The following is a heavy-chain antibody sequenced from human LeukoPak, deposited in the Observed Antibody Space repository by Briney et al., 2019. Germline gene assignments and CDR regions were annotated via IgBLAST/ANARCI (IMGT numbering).Heavy chain of an antibody. CDR2: MYYSGST. V-gene: IGHV4-30-4*01. CDR1: GGSISSGDYY. CDR3: ARPYYYDSRIDP. J-gene: IGHJ5*02. Sequence: SETLSLTCTVSGGSISSGDYYWSWIRQPPGKGLEWIAYMYYSGSTYYNPPLKSRVTMSADTSKDQLSLKLSSVTAADTAVYYCARPYYYDSRIDPWGQGILVTVSS. D-gene: IGHD3-22*01.